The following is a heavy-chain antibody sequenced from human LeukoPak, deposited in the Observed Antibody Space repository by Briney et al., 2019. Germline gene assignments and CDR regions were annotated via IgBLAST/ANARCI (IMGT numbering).Heavy chain of an antibody. CDR2: VSGGGDST. D-gene: IGHD3-3*01. J-gene: IGHJ4*02. V-gene: IGHV3-23*01. Sequence: GGSLRLSCVASGFTFSNNAMSWVRQAPGKGLEWVSAVSGGGDSTYYTDSVKGWFTISRDNSKNTLYLQMNSLRAEDTAVYYCAKDLGTTNLWRAFDYWGQGTLVTVSS. CDR3: AKDLGTTNLWRAFDY. CDR1: GFTFSNNA.